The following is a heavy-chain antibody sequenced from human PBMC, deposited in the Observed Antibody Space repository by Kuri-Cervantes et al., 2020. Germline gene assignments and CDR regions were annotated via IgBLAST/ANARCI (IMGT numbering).Heavy chain of an antibody. J-gene: IGHJ4*02. Sequence: GGSLRLSCVVLRFTFSSYAMHWVRQAPGKGLEWVAVISYDGSNQYYADSVKGRFTISRDNAKNMLYLQMNSLRADDTAVYYCARLSSNAGKDHWGPGALVTVSS. CDR2: ISYDGSNQ. V-gene: IGHV3-30-3*01. CDR3: ARLSSNAGKDH. CDR1: RFTFSSYA. D-gene: IGHD2-2*01.